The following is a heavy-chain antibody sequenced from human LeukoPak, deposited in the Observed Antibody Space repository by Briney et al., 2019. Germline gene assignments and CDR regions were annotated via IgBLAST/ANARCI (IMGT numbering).Heavy chain of an antibody. CDR1: GGSIKSNNW. CDR2: IYHSGST. Sequence: SGTLSLTCAVSGGSIKSNNWWSWVRQPPGKGLEWIGEIYHSGSTNYNPSLESRVTVSVDKSKNQFSLDLSSVTAADTAVYYCARDTYYDYVWGSYRSRAEYFQHWGQGTLVTVSS. J-gene: IGHJ1*01. V-gene: IGHV4-4*02. CDR3: ARDTYYDYVWGSYRSRAEYFQH. D-gene: IGHD3-16*02.